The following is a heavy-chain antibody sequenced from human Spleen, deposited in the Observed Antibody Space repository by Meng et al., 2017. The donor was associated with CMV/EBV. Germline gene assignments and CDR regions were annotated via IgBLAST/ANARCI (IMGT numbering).Heavy chain of an antibody. J-gene: IGHJ4*02. CDR2: IYSGGST. V-gene: IGHV3-53*01. CDR3: AKYSAVGERLYYFDY. D-gene: IGHD2-21*01. Sequence: GGSLRLSCAVSGLTVSSNYMSWVRQAPGKGLEWVSVIYSGGSTYYADSVKGRFTISRDKSMNTLYLQMNSLRADDTAVYYCAKYSAVGERLYYFDYWGQGTLVTVSS. CDR1: GLTVSSNY.